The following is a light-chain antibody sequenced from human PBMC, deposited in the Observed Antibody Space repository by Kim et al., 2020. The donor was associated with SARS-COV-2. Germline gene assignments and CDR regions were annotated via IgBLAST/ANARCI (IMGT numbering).Light chain of an antibody. V-gene: IGLV2-14*03. CDR1: SSDVGSYNY. CDR3: SSYTGSNTWV. Sequence: QSITISCTGTSSDVGSYNYVSWYQQHPGKAPKLMVYDLNKRPSGVSDRFSGSKSGNTASLTISGLQAEDEADYYCSSYTGSNTWVFGGGTQLTVL. J-gene: IGLJ3*02. CDR2: DLN.